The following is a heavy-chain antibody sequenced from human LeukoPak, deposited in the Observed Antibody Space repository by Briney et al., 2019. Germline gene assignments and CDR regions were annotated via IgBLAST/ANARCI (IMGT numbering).Heavy chain of an antibody. J-gene: IGHJ4*02. D-gene: IGHD2-2*01. Sequence: PGGSLRLSCAASGFTFSTYGIHWVRQAPGKGLEWVALIWFDGSNKYFVDSVKGRFTISRDNSNNTVYLQMNSLRAEDTAVYYCAKSSQKGYCGSVTCYLDSWGQGTLVTVSS. CDR3: AKSSQKGYCGSVTCYLDS. CDR1: GFTFSTYG. V-gene: IGHV3-33*06. CDR2: IWFDGSNK.